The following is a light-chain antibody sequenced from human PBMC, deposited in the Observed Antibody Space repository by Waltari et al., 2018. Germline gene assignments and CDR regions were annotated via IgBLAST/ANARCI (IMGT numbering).Light chain of an antibody. J-gene: IGKJ3*01. V-gene: IGKV3-15*01. Sequence: EIVMTQSPATVSVSPGERATLSCRASQTVSSNLAWYQQKPGQAPRRLIYAASTRATGVPARFSGSGSGTEFTLTISSLQSEDFAVYYCQQYNNWPAVFTFGPGTKVDIK. CDR1: QTVSSN. CDR2: AAS. CDR3: QQYNNWPAVFT.